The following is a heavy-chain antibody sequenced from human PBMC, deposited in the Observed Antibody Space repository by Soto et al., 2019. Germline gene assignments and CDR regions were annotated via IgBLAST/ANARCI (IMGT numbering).Heavy chain of an antibody. CDR2: IYYTGST. CDR1: GGSISSYF. V-gene: IGHV4-59*01. J-gene: IGHJ2*01. CDR3: ANFIWYFDL. Sequence: QVQLQESGPGLVKPSETLSLTCTVSGGSISSYFWSWIRQPPGKGLEWIGYIYYTGSTNYNPSLKSGVTISVDTSKNQFSLQLSSVTAADTAVYYCANFIWYFDLWGRGTLVTVSS.